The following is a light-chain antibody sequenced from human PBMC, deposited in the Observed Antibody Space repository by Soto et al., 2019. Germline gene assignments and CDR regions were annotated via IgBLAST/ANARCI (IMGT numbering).Light chain of an antibody. CDR3: QTWGTGIWV. CDR2: VNSDGSH. V-gene: IGLV4-69*01. J-gene: IGLJ3*02. Sequence: QLVLTQSPSASASLGASVKVTCTLSSGHSSYAIAWHQQQPEKGPRFLMKVNSDGSHIKGDGIPDRFSGSSSGAERYLTISSLQSEDEADYFCQTWGTGIWVFGGGTKLTVL. CDR1: SGHSSYA.